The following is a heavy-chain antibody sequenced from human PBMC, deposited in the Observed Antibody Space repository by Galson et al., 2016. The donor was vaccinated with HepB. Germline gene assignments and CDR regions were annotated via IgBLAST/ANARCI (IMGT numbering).Heavy chain of an antibody. Sequence: SVKVSCKASGGTFSSYVITWVRQAPGQGLEWMGGIIPFLGTANYAQKFQGRVTLTADESTSTAYMELSSLRSEDTAVYYCATDRGRSPFDYWGQGTLVTVSS. J-gene: IGHJ4*02. V-gene: IGHV1-69*13. D-gene: IGHD3-16*01. CDR3: ATDRGRSPFDY. CDR1: GGTFSSYV. CDR2: IIPFLGTA.